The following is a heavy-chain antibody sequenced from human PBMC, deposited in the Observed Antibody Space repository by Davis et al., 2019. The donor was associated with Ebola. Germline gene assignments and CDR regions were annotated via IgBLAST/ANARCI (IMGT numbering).Heavy chain of an antibody. Sequence: SETLSLTCAVYGGSFSGYYWSWIRQPPGKGLEWIGEINHSGSTYYNPSLKSRVTISVDTSKNQFSLKLSSVTAADTAVYYCARLAAAAGTNWFDPWGQGTLVTVSS. CDR2: INHSGST. J-gene: IGHJ5*02. V-gene: IGHV4-34*01. D-gene: IGHD6-13*01. CDR1: GGSFSGYY. CDR3: ARLAAAAGTNWFDP.